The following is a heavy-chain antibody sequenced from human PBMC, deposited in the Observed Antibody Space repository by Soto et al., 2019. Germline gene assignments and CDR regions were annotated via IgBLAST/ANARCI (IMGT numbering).Heavy chain of an antibody. J-gene: IGHJ4*02. CDR3: ANMDDV. V-gene: IGHV6-1*01. Sequence: SQTLSLTFAISGDSVSSKSSTWNWIRQFPSRGLEWLGRTYYRSKWHNEYAVSVKSRITINPDTSKNQFSLQLNSVTPEDTAVYYCANMDDVWGQGPLVTV. CDR2: TYYRSKWHN. CDR1: GDSVSSKSST. D-gene: IGHD3-10*02.